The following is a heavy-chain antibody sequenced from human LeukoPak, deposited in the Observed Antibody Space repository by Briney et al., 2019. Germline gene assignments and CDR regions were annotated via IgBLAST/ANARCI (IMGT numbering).Heavy chain of an antibody. J-gene: IGHJ4*02. D-gene: IGHD3-10*01. CDR1: GFTFGSYA. CDR3: AKDRRNLWFGESDLDY. Sequence: GGSLRLSCAASGFTFGSYAMSWVRRAPGKGLEWVSAISRSGGSTDYADSVKGRFTLSRVNSKNTLYLQMNSLRGEDTAVYYCAKDRRNLWFGESDLDYWGQGTLVTVSS. V-gene: IGHV3-23*01. CDR2: ISRSGGST.